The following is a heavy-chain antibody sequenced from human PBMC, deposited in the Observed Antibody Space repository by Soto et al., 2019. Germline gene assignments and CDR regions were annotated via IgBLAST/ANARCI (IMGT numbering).Heavy chain of an antibody. D-gene: IGHD6-19*01. CDR3: AHTLVAGLGYYFDY. CDR1: GFSLSTTRVG. V-gene: IGHV2-5*02. Sequence: QITLKESGPTLVKPTQTLTLTCTFSGFSLSTTRVGVGWIRQPPGKALEWLALIYWDDDKRYSPFLKSRLTIPKDTSKIQVVLTMTNMDPMDTATYFCAHTLVAGLGYYFDYWSQGTLVTVSS. CDR2: IYWDDDK. J-gene: IGHJ4*02.